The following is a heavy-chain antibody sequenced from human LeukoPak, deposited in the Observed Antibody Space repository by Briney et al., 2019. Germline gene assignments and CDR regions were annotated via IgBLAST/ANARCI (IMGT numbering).Heavy chain of an antibody. CDR1: GFTFSSYS. CDR2: ISSSGSTI. V-gene: IGHV3-48*01. CDR3: AREVPDYGDYAASAFDI. Sequence: PGGSLRLSCAASGFTFSSYSLNWVRQAPGKGLEWVSYISSSGSTIYYADSVKGRFTISRDNSKNTLYLQMNSLRAEDTAVYYCAREVPDYGDYAASAFDIWGQGTMVTVSS. D-gene: IGHD4-17*01. J-gene: IGHJ3*02.